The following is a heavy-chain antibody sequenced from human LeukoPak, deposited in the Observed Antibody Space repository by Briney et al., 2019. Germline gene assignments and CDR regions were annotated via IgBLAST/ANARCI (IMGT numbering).Heavy chain of an antibody. CDR3: TSAYCGGDCYSVNY. CDR1: GFTFGDYA. D-gene: IGHD2-21*02. J-gene: IGHJ4*02. CDR2: IRSKAYGGTT. V-gene: IGHV3-49*04. Sequence: PGGSLRLSCTASGFTFGDYAMSRVRQAPGKGLEWVGFIRSKAYGGTTEYAASVKGRFTISRDDSKSIAYLQMNSLKTEDTAVYYCTSAYCGGDCYSVNYWGQGTLVTVSS.